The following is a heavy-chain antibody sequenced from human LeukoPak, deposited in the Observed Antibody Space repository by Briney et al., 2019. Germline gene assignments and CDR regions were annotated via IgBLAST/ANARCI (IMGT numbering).Heavy chain of an antibody. V-gene: IGHV3-15*01. CDR2: IKSKTDGGTT. J-gene: IGHJ4*02. CDR3: TTATARYYYGSGGDY. CDR1: GFTFSNAW. Sequence: GGSLRLSCAASGFTFSNAWMSWVRQAPGKGLEWVGRIKSKTDGGTTDYAAPVKGRFTISRDDSKNTLYLQMNSLKTEDTAVYYRTTATARYYYGSGGDYWGQGTLVTVSS. D-gene: IGHD3-10*01.